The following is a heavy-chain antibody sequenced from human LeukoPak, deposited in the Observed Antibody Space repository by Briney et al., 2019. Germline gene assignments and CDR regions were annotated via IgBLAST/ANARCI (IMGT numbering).Heavy chain of an antibody. CDR3: ARDPQGITMIVGAFDI. J-gene: IGHJ3*02. V-gene: IGHV3-21*01. D-gene: IGHD3-22*01. CDR2: ISSSSGYI. Sequence: PGGSLRLSCAASGFTFSSYSMNWVRQAPGKGLEWVSSISSSSGYIHYADSVKGRFTISRDNAKNSLHLQMNSLRAEDTAVYYCARDPQGITMIVGAFDIWGQGTMVTVSS. CDR1: GFTFSSYS.